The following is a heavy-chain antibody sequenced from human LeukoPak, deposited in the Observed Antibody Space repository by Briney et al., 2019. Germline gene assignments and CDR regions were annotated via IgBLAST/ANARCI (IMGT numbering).Heavy chain of an antibody. CDR2: IIPIFGTA. V-gene: IGHV1-69*13. Sequence: SVKVSCKASGGTFSSYAISWVRQAPGQGLEWMGGIIPIFGTANYAQKFQGRVAIAADESASTAYMELSSLRSEDTAVYYCARGVSSVTMVRGVIIKGKNYYYYYGMDVWGKGTTVTVSS. J-gene: IGHJ6*04. D-gene: IGHD3-10*01. CDR1: GGTFSSYA. CDR3: ARGVSSVTMVRGVIIKGKNYYYYYGMDV.